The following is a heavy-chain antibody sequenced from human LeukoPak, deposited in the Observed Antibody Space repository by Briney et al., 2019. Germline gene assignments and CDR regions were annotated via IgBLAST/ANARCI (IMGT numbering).Heavy chain of an antibody. CDR2: TNPNTGST. CDR1: GYTFTNYD. D-gene: IGHD2-21*01. Sequence: ASVKVSCMASGYTFTNYDISWVRQATGQGLEWLGWTNPNTGSTGYPQKFQGRVTITTSTSTNTVYMELSGLTSEDTAIYYCAKAYCGGDCYPYFDSWGQGTPVTVSS. CDR3: AKAYCGGDCYPYFDS. J-gene: IGHJ4*02. V-gene: IGHV1-8*01.